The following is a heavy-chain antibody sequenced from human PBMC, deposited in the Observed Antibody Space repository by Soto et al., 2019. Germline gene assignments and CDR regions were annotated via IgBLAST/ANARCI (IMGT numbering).Heavy chain of an antibody. D-gene: IGHD2-15*01. CDR3: ARLGHCPPMKCTSFDI. Sequence: EVQMLESGGGLVQPGGSLRLSCAASRFSFSDYVVNWVRQAPGKGLEWVATIGGSGDTYYADSVKGRFTISRDTSRNSVYLQMNSLRAEDTAVYHCARLGHCPPMKCTSFDIWGEGTTVNVSS. CDR1: RFSFSDYV. J-gene: IGHJ3*02. V-gene: IGHV3-23*01. CDR2: IGGSGDT.